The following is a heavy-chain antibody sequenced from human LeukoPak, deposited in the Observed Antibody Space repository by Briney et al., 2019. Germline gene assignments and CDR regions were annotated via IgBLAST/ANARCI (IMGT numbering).Heavy chain of an antibody. CDR3: ASHRVEMATIAGSSFDY. CDR2: IYTSGST. V-gene: IGHV4-4*09. D-gene: IGHD5-24*01. J-gene: IGHJ4*02. CDR1: GGSISTDH. Sequence: SETLSLTCTVSGGSISTDHWSWIRQTPGKGLEWIGYIYTSGSTNYNPSLKSRVTISVDTSKNQFSLKLSSVTAADTAVYYCASHRVEMATIAGSSFDYWGQGTLVTVSS.